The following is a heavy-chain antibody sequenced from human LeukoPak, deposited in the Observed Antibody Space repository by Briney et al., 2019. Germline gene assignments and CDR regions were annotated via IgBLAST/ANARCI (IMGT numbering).Heavy chain of an antibody. Sequence: ETLPLTCTVHGGPIRLYYWTWIRQPPGKGLEWIGYNSSSGNTNYNPSLKSRVTMSVDMSKNQFSLKLSSVTAADTAMYYCARAGSGWSFDYWGQGALVTVSS. CDR2: NSSSGNT. V-gene: IGHV4-59*01. D-gene: IGHD6-19*01. J-gene: IGHJ4*02. CDR1: GGPIRLYY. CDR3: ARAGSGWSFDY.